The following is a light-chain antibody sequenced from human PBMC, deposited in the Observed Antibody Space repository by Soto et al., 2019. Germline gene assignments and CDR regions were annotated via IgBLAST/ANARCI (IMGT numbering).Light chain of an antibody. CDR1: SSDVGDYNY. Sequence: QSALTQPPSASGSPGQSVTIPCTGTSSDVGDYNYVSWYQQHPGKVPKLMIYEVSKRPSGVPDRFSGSKSGNTASLTVSGLQAEDEADYYCSSFAGSPVVFGGVTKLTVL. CDR3: SSFAGSPVV. V-gene: IGLV2-8*01. J-gene: IGLJ2*01. CDR2: EVS.